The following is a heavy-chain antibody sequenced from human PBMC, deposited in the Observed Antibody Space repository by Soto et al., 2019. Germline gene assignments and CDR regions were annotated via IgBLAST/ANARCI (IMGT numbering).Heavy chain of an antibody. CDR1: GYTFTAYD. Sequence: ASVKVSCTNSGYTFTAYDIYWVRQAHGQGLEWMGWIRAYNGDTNYAQKFQTRVTMTTDKSTDTAYMDLRSLTSDDTAIYYCARAGAAPYYYYGLDVWGQGTTVTVSS. D-gene: IGHD3-10*01. CDR3: ARAGAAPYYYYGLDV. V-gene: IGHV1-18*01. J-gene: IGHJ6*02. CDR2: IRAYNGDT.